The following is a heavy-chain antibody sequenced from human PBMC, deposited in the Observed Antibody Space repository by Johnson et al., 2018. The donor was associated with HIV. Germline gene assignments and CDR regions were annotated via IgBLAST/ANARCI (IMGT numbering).Heavy chain of an antibody. V-gene: IGHV3-30*18. CDR3: AKTRSPSRAFDI. Sequence: VQLVESGGGLIQPGGSLRLSCAASGFTVISNYMSWVRQAPGKGLEWVAVISYDGSNKYYADSVKGRFTISRDNAKNTLFLQINSLRTEDTAVYYCAKTRSPSRAFDIWGQGTMVTVSS. CDR1: GFTVISNY. CDR2: ISYDGSNK. J-gene: IGHJ3*02. D-gene: IGHD1-26*01.